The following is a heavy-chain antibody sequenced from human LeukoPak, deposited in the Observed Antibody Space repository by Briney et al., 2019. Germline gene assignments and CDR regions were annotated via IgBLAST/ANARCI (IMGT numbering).Heavy chain of an antibody. V-gene: IGHV3-7*01. Sequence: GGSLRLSCAASGFTFSNYWTSWVRQAPGKGLEWVANIKQDGSEKYYVDSVKGRFTISRDNAKNSLYLQMNSLRAEDTAVYYCARENHGSFDYWGQGSLVTVSS. D-gene: IGHD1-14*01. J-gene: IGHJ4*02. CDR1: GFTFSNYW. CDR3: ARENHGSFDY. CDR2: IKQDGSEK.